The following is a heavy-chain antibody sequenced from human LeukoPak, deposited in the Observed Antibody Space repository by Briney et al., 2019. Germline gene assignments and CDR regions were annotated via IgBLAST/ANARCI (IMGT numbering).Heavy chain of an antibody. Sequence: PSETLSLTCTVSGGPLSSYYGRCIRQPPGRAREWMGYIYYSGSTNYNPSLKSRVTISVDTSKIQFSLKLSSVTAADTAVYYCARENYYDSSGYWDYWGQGTLVTVSS. CDR2: IYYSGST. D-gene: IGHD3-22*01. V-gene: IGHV4-59*13. J-gene: IGHJ4*02. CDR3: ARENYYDSSGYWDY. CDR1: GGPLSSYY.